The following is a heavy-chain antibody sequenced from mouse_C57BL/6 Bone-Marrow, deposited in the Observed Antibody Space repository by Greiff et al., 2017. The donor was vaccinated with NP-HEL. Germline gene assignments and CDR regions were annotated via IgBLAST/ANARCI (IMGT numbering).Heavy chain of an antibody. J-gene: IGHJ2*01. D-gene: IGHD2-2*01. Sequence: QVQLKESGAELVKPGASVKISCKASGYAFSSYWMNWVKQRPGKGLEWIGQIYPGDGDTNYNGKFKGKATLTADKSSSTAYMQLSSLTSEDSAVYFCARSGGLRRFDYWGQGTTLTVSS. CDR1: GYAFSSYW. V-gene: IGHV1-80*01. CDR2: IYPGDGDT. CDR3: ARSGGLRRFDY.